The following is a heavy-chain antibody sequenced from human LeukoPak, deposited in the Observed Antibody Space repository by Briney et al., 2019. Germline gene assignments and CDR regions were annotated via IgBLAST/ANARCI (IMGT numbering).Heavy chain of an antibody. CDR3: ARDVSSSTRAFDI. Sequence: GGSLRLSCAASGFTLSTYEMTWVRQAPGKGLEWVSFISSSTSHTFYADSVKGRFTIFRDTAKNSLYLQMINLRGEDTALYYCARDVSSSTRAFDIWGQGTMVAVS. J-gene: IGHJ3*02. CDR1: GFTLSTYE. CDR2: ISSSTSHT. D-gene: IGHD2-15*01. V-gene: IGHV3-48*03.